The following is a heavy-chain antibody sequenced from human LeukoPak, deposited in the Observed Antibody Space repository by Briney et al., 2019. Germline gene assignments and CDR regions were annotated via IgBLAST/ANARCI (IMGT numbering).Heavy chain of an antibody. CDR3: ARGIKELLYYGMDD. Sequence: SETLTLTCAVYGGSFSGYYWSWIRQPPGKGLEWIGEINHSGSTNYNPSLKSRVTISVDTSKNQFSLKLSSVTAADTAVYYCARGIKELLYYGMDDWGQGTTVTVSS. J-gene: IGHJ6*02. D-gene: IGHD3-10*01. CDR2: INHSGST. V-gene: IGHV4-34*01. CDR1: GGSFSGYY.